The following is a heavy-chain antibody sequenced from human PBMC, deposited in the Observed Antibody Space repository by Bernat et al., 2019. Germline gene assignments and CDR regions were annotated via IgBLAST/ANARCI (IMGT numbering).Heavy chain of an antibody. D-gene: IGHD5-24*01. V-gene: IGHV3-30*18. CDR3: AKDLGTVATIIQFFEY. Sequence: QVQLVESGGGLVKPGGSLRLSCAASGFTFSNNGMHWVRQAPGKGFEWVAVISYDGTNKYYTDSVKGRFTISRDNSKNTLYLQMNSLRAEDAAMYYCAKDLGTVATIIQFFEYWGQGTLVTVSS. CDR1: GFTFSNNG. CDR2: ISYDGTNK. J-gene: IGHJ4*02.